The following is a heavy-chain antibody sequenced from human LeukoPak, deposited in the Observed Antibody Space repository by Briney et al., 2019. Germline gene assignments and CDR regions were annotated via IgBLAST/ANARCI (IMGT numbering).Heavy chain of an antibody. CDR3: ARAMDPIQWLVPPSPDY. D-gene: IGHD6-19*01. J-gene: IGHJ4*02. CDR2: ISSSGSTI. CDR1: GFTFSSYE. Sequence: GGSLRLSCAASGFTFSSYEMNWVRQAPGKGLEWVSYISSSGSTIYYADSVKGRFTISRDNAKNSRYLQMNSLRAEDTAVYYCARAMDPIQWLVPPSPDYWGQGTLVTVSS. V-gene: IGHV3-48*03.